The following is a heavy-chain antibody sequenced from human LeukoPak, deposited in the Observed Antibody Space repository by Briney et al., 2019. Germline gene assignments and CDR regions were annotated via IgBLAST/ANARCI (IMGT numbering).Heavy chain of an antibody. D-gene: IGHD3-22*01. Sequence: PSETLSLTCTVSGGSISSSSYYWGWIRQPPGKGLEWIGSIYYSGSTYYNPSLKSRVTISVDTSKNQFSLKLSSVTAADTAVYYCAIEQYDSSGYYYVYWGQGTLVTVSS. V-gene: IGHV4-39*02. J-gene: IGHJ4*02. CDR2: IYYSGST. CDR3: AIEQYDSSGYYYVY. CDR1: GGSISSSSYY.